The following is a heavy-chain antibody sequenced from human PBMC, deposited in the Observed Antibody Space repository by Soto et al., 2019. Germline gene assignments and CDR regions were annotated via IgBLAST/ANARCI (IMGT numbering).Heavy chain of an antibody. D-gene: IGHD1-26*01. CDR1: GYTLSDAN. J-gene: IGHJ4*02. CDR2: FNPRADTT. Sequence: QVQLVQSGAEVKKPGALVKVACKASGYTLSDANINWVRQAPGQGPEWMGIFNPRADTTNYAQKFQGRVTMTRDTSTSTVYMELSSLRSEDTAVYYCVRDLRVGGDYWGQGTLVTVSS. V-gene: IGHV1-46*01. CDR3: VRDLRVGGDY.